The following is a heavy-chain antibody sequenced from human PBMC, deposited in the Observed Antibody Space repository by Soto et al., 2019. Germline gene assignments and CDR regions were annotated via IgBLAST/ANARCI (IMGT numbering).Heavy chain of an antibody. D-gene: IGHD2-2*01. J-gene: IGHJ3*02. Sequence: GGSLRLSCAASGFTFSSYAMSWVRQAPGKGLEWGSAISGSGGSTYYADSVKGRFTISRDNSKNTLYLQMNSLRAEDTAVYYCAKYPIVVVPASDAFDIWGQGTMVTVS. CDR3: AKYPIVVVPASDAFDI. CDR2: ISGSGGST. V-gene: IGHV3-23*01. CDR1: GFTFSSYA.